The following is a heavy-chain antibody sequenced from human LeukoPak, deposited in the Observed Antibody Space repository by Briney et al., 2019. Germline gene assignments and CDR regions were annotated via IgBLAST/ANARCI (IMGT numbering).Heavy chain of an antibody. CDR2: INPSGGST. CDR3: ARDRISHSSCYQDAPGGAFDN. Sequence: ASVKVSCKASGYTFTSYYMHWVRQAPGQGLEWMGIINPSGGSTSYAQKFQGKVTMTRDTSTSTVYMELSSLRSEDTAVYYCARDRISHSSCYQDAPGGAFDNWGQGEMVNGSS. V-gene: IGHV1-46*01. J-gene: IGHJ3*02. CDR1: GYTFTSYY. D-gene: IGHD3-22*01.